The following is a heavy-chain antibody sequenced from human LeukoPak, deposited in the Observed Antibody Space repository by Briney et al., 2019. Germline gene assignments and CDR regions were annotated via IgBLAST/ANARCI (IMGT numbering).Heavy chain of an antibody. V-gene: IGHV3-23*01. CDR2: ISGSGGST. Sequence: GGSLRLSCTASGFTFSGYSMNWIRQAPGKGLEWVSAISGSGGSTYYADSVKGRFTISRDNSKNTLYLQMNSLRAEDTAVYYCVLSQYCSSSSCYITYYYYGMDVWGQGTTVTVSS. J-gene: IGHJ6*02. CDR3: VLSQYCSSSSCYITYYYYGMDV. CDR1: GFTFSGYS. D-gene: IGHD2-2*02.